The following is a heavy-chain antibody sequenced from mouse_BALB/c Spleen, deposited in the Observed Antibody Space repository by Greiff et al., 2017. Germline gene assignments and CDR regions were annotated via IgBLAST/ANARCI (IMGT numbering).Heavy chain of an antibody. J-gene: IGHJ3*01. D-gene: IGHD2-14*01. V-gene: IGHV2-9*02. Sequence: QVQLKQSGPGLVAPSQSLSITCTVSGFSLTSYGVHWVRPPPGKGLEWLGVIWAGGSTNYNSALMSRLSISKDNSKSQVFLKMNSLQTDDTAMYYCARVNYYRYDGFAYWGQGTLVTVSA. CDR3: ARVNYYRYDGFAY. CDR1: GFSLTSYG. CDR2: IWAGGST.